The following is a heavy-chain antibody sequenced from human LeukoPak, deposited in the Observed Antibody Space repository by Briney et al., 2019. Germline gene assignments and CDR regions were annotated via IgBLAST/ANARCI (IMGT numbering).Heavy chain of an antibody. CDR2: INHSGRT. J-gene: IGHJ4*02. D-gene: IGHD3-10*01. CDR1: GGSFSGYY. CDR3: ARVRYYGSGSPRGIDY. Sequence: SETLSLTCAVYGGSFSGYYWSWIRQPPGKGLEWIGEINHSGRTNYNPSLKSRVTISVDTSKNQFSLKLSSVTAADTAVYYCARVRYYGSGSPRGIDYCGQGTLVTVSS. V-gene: IGHV4-34*01.